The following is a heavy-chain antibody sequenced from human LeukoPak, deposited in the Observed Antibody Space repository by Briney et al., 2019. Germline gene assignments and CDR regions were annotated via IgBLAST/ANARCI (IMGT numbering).Heavy chain of an antibody. CDR2: ISYSGST. D-gene: IGHD6-6*01. CDR3: ARDVRSGMDV. J-gene: IGHJ6*02. V-gene: IGHV4-59*01. Sequence: PSETLSLTCTVSGGSISGYYWSWIRQPPGKGLEWIGYISYSGSTNYNPSLRSRVTISVATSKNHFSLQLSFVTAADTAVYYCARDVRSGMDVWGQGTTVIVSS. CDR1: GGSISGYY.